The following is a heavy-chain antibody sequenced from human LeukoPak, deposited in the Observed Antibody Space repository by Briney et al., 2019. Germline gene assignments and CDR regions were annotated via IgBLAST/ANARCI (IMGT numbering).Heavy chain of an antibody. D-gene: IGHD2-2*01. CDR2: IYYSGST. CDR1: GGSISSYY. CDR3: AALDVVVPAAAPFDY. V-gene: IGHV4-59*01. J-gene: IGHJ4*02. Sequence: PSETLSLTCTVSGGSISSYYWSWIRQPPGKGLEWIGYIYYSGSTNYNPSLKSRVTISVDTSKNQFSLKLSSVTAADTAVYYCAALDVVVPAAAPFDYWGQGTLVTVSS.